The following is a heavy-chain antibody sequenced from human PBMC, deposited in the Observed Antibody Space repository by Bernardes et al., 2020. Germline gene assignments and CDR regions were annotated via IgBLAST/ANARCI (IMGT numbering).Heavy chain of an antibody. CDR1: GGSVSSGSYY. CDR2: IYYSGST. Sequence: SEPLSLTCTVSGGSVSSGSYYWSWIRQPPGKGLEWIGYIYYSGSTNYNPSLKSRVTISVDTSKNQFSLKLSSVTAADTAVYYCARLTTVTTGRYYYYGMDVWGKGTTVTVSS. V-gene: IGHV4-61*01. J-gene: IGHJ6*04. D-gene: IGHD4-4*01. CDR3: ARLTTVTTGRYYYYGMDV.